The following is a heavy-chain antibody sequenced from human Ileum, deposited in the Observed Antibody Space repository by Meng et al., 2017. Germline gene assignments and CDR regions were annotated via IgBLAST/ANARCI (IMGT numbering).Heavy chain of an antibody. D-gene: IGHD5-12*01. V-gene: IGHV1-18*01. Sequence: QVQLVQSGAEARQPGASVTVSCKASGYTFTDYGISWVRQAPGQRLQWLGWVSGYSGQSHYAQRVQDRVAMTTDTFTNTAYMELRSLRSDDTAVYYCAKDSVATATQFDSWGQGTLVTVSS. CDR2: VSGYSGQS. CDR3: AKDSVATATQFDS. J-gene: IGHJ4*02. CDR1: GYTFTDYG.